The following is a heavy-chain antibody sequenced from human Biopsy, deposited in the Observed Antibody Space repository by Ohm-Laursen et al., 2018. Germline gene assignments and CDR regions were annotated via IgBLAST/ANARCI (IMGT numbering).Heavy chain of an antibody. Sequence: GTLSLTCTVSGGSISSGAYYWSWIRQPPGKGLECIGNIHHSGSTNYNPSLKSRLTISVDTSKNQFSLKLSSVTAADTAVYYCARMDCSGGSCHYYSYGMDVWGQGTTVTVPS. CDR2: IHHSGST. CDR3: ARMDCSGGSCHYYSYGMDV. V-gene: IGHV4-61*08. D-gene: IGHD2-15*01. CDR1: GGSISSGAYY. J-gene: IGHJ6*02.